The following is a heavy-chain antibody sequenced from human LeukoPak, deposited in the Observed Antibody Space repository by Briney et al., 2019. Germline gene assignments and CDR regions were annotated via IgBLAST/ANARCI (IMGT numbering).Heavy chain of an antibody. Sequence: GGSLRLSCAASGFTFSSYSMNWVRQAPGKGLERVSSISSSSSYIYYADSVKGRFTISRDNAKNSLYLQMNSLRAEDTAVYYCARDSGTAMPRSYDAFDIWGQGTMVTVSS. CDR3: ARDSGTAMPRSYDAFDI. CDR1: GFTFSSYS. J-gene: IGHJ3*02. CDR2: ISSSSSYI. D-gene: IGHD5-18*01. V-gene: IGHV3-21*01.